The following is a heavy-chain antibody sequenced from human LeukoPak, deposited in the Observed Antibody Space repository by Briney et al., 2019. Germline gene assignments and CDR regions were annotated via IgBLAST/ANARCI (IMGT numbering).Heavy chain of an antibody. CDR2: INPNSGGT. CDR1: GYTFTGYY. J-gene: IGHJ4*02. CDR3: ARRSSIAARRAIDY. D-gene: IGHD6-6*01. Sequence: ASVKVSCKASGYTFTGYYMHWVRQAPGQGLEWMGWINPNSGGTNYAQKLQGRVTMTTDTSTSTAYMELRSLRSDDTAVYYCARRSSIAARRAIDYWGQGTLVTVSS. V-gene: IGHV1-2*02.